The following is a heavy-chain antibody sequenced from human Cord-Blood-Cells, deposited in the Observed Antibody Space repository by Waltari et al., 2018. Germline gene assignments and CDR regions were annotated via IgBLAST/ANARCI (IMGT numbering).Heavy chain of an antibody. CDR3: ARDSRYSRKGSYGMDV. V-gene: IGHV4-59*11. D-gene: IGHD1-1*01. CDR2: IYYSGST. J-gene: IGHJ6*02. CDR1: GGSISSHY. Sequence: QVQLQESGPGLVKPSETLSLTCTVSGGSISSHYWGWIRQPPGKGLEWIGYIYYSGSTNYNPSLKSRVTISVDTSKNQFSLKLSSVTAADTAVYYCARDSRYSRKGSYGMDVWGQGTTVTVSS.